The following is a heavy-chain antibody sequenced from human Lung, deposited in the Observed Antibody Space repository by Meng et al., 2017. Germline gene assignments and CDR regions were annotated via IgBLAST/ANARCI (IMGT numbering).Heavy chain of an antibody. CDR2: INHSGST. CDR3: ARGPTTMAHDFDY. J-gene: IGHJ4*02. D-gene: IGHD4-11*01. CDR1: GGSFGDYY. Sequence: QVQLQRGGAGLLKPSGPLCLTRVVSGGSFGDYYWSWSRQPPGKGLEWIGEINHSGSTNYNPSLESRATISVDTSQNNLSLKLSSVTAADSAVYYCARGPTTMAHDFDYWGQGTLVTVSS. V-gene: IGHV4-34*01.